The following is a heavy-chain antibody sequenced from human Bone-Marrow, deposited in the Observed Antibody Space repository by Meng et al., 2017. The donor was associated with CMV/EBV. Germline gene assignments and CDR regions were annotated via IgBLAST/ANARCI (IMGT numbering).Heavy chain of an antibody. CDR2: IDISGGST. V-gene: IGHV3-23*01. CDR1: GFTFTSSA. J-gene: IGHJ4*02. Sequence: GESLKISCAVSGFTFTSSAMSWVRQAPGKGLEWVSSIDISGGSTYYADSVRGRFTISRDNSKNMLYLQMNSLRAEDTAVYYCAKDLPGVVWFGEWGQGTLVTVSS. D-gene: IGHD3-10*01. CDR3: AKDLPGVVWFGE.